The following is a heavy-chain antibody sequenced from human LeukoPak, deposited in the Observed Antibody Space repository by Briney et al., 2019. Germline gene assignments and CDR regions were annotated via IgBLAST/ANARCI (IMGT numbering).Heavy chain of an antibody. D-gene: IGHD3-3*01. Sequence: SVKVSCKACGGTFSSYAISWVRQAPGQRLEWMGRIIPILGIANYAQKFQGRVTITADKSTSTAYMELSSLRSEDTAVYYCAIRFLEWASGDFDYWGQGTLVTVSS. CDR2: IIPILGIA. CDR3: AIRFLEWASGDFDY. V-gene: IGHV1-69*04. J-gene: IGHJ4*02. CDR1: GGTFSSYA.